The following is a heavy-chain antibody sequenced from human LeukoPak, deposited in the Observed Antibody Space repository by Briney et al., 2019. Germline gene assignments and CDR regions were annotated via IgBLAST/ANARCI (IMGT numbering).Heavy chain of an antibody. Sequence: ASETLSLTCAVYGGSFSGYYWSWVRQAPGKGLEWVSSISSSSSYIYYADSVKGRFTISRDNAKNSLYLQMNSLRAEDTAVYYCAVDYGDYVLRLGGQGTLVTVSS. CDR3: AVDYGDYVLRL. D-gene: IGHD4-17*01. CDR2: ISSSSSYI. V-gene: IGHV3-21*01. J-gene: IGHJ4*02. CDR1: GGSFSGYY.